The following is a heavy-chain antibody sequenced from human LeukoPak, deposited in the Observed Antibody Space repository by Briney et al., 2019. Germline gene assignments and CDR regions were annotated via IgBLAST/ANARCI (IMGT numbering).Heavy chain of an antibody. CDR2: IYPGDSDT. Sequence: GESLKISCKGSGXSFTTYWIAWVRQMPGKGLEWLGIIYPGDSDTRYSPSFQGQVTISADKSISTAYLQWSSLKASDTAMYYCARHVFLATGTINWFDPWGQGTLVTVSS. J-gene: IGHJ5*02. CDR1: GXSFTTYW. D-gene: IGHD1-7*01. CDR3: ARHVFLATGTINWFDP. V-gene: IGHV5-51*01.